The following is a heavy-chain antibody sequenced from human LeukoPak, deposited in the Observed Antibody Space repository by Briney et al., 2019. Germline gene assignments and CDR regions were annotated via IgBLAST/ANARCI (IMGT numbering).Heavy chain of an antibody. Sequence: PGRSLRLSCAASGFTFDDYAMHWVRQAPGKGLEWVSGISWNSGSIGYADSVKGRFTISRDNAKNSLYLQMNSLRAEDTAVYYCARGGYSSSWYLGGYWGQGTLVTVSS. J-gene: IGHJ4*02. CDR3: ARGGYSSSWYLGGY. CDR1: GFTFDDYA. D-gene: IGHD6-13*01. CDR2: ISWNSGSI. V-gene: IGHV3-9*01.